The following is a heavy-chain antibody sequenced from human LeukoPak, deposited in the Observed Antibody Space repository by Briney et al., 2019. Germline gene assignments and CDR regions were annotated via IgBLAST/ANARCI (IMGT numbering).Heavy chain of an antibody. D-gene: IGHD3-10*01. CDR1: GGSISSYY. CDR3: ARLGVYYGSGSTSYYLDY. Sequence: PSETLSLTCTVSGGSISSYYWSWIRQPPGKGLEWIGYIYYSGSTNYNPSLKSRVTISVDTSKNQFSLKLSSVTAADTAVYYCARLGVYYGSGSTSYYLDYWGQGTLVTVSS. CDR2: IYYSGST. V-gene: IGHV4-59*01. J-gene: IGHJ4*02.